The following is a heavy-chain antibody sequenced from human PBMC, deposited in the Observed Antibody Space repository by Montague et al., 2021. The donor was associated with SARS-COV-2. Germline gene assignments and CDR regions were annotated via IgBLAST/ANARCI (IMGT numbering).Heavy chain of an antibody. CDR2: IDTAGHT. J-gene: IGHJ6*02. CDR3: ARETTVQYYYAMDV. V-gene: IGHV3-13*04. CDR1: GFSFSNYD. D-gene: IGHD3-16*01. Sequence: SLRLSCAASGFSFSNYDMYWVRQATGKGLEWVSGIDTAGHTYYPGSVKGRSTISRENANNSLYLQMNSLRDGDTAVYYCARETTVQYYYAMDVWGQGTTVTVSS.